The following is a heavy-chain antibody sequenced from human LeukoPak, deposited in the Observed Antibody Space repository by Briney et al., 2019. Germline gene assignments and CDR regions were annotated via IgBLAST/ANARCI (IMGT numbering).Heavy chain of an antibody. J-gene: IGHJ4*02. Sequence: GASVKVSCKASGYTFTSYDINWVRQATGQGLEWMGWMNPNSGNTGYAQKFQGRVTMTRNTSISTAYMELSSLRSEDTAVYYCARGFRNSLIAAARNFDYWGQGTLVTVSS. CDR3: ARGFRNSLIAAARNFDY. V-gene: IGHV1-8*01. CDR1: GYTFTSYD. D-gene: IGHD6-13*01. CDR2: MNPNSGNT.